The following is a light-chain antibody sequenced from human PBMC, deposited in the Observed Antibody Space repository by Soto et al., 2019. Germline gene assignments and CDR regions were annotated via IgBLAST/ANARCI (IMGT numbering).Light chain of an antibody. CDR2: EVS. J-gene: IGLJ1*01. CDR3: SSYTSSSPYV. Sequence: QSVLTQPAGVSGSPGQSITISCTGASSDIGGYNSVSWYQQHPGKAPKLMIYEVSNRPSGVSNRFSGSKSGNTASLTISGLQAEDEADYYCSSYTSSSPYVFGTGTKVTV. CDR1: SSDIGGYNS. V-gene: IGLV2-14*01.